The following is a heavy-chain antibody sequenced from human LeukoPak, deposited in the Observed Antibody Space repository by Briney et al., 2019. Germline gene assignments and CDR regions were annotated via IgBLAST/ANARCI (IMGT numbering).Heavy chain of an antibody. V-gene: IGHV1-46*01. CDR3: ARSGGTGYCSSTSCYVAANWFDP. D-gene: IGHD2-2*01. CDR1: GYTFTSYG. CDR2: INPSGGST. J-gene: IGHJ5*02. Sequence: ASVKVSCKASGYTFTSYGISWVRQAPGQGLEWMGIINPSGGSTSYAQKFQGRVTMTRDMSTSTVYMELSSLRSEDTAVYYCARSGGTGYCSSTSCYVAANWFDPWGQGTLVTVSS.